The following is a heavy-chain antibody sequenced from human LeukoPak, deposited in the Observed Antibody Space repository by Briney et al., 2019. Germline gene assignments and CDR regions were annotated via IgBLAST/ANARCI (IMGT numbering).Heavy chain of an antibody. D-gene: IGHD3-10*01. CDR2: ISSSSIYR. CDR3: AKIPIPPYYYGSGSFTFDY. V-gene: IGHV3-21*04. CDR1: GFTFSTYT. Sequence: GGSLRLSCAASGFTFSTYTMNWVRQAPGKGLEWVSSISSSSIYRYYADSVKGRFTISRDNAKNSLYLQMNSLRAEDTAVYYCAKIPIPPYYYGSGSFTFDYWGQGTLVTVSS. J-gene: IGHJ4*02.